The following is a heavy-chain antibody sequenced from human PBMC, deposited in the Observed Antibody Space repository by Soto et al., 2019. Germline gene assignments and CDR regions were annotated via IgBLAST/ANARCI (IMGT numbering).Heavy chain of an antibody. V-gene: IGHV4-59*01. J-gene: IGHJ6*02. CDR1: GGSISSYY. D-gene: IGHD2-21*02. Sequence: SETLSLTCTGPGGSISSYYWSWIRQPPGKGLWWIGYMYYTGSTVYNPSLKSRVTISVDTSKNQFSLKLNSVTAADTAVYYCARDLWGYCGTDCYPLDVWGQGTTVTVSS. CDR2: MYYTGST. CDR3: ARDLWGYCGTDCYPLDV.